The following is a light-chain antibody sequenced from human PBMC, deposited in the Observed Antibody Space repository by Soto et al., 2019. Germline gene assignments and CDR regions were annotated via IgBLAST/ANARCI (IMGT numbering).Light chain of an antibody. CDR3: GTWDSSLSAVV. Sequence: QSVLTQPPSVYAAPGQKVTISCYGSSSNIGNNYVSWYQQLPGTAPKLLIYDNNKRPSGIPDRFSGSKSGTSATLGITGLQTGDEADYYCGTWDSSLSAVVFGGGTKVTVL. CDR1: SSNIGNNY. CDR2: DNN. J-gene: IGLJ2*01. V-gene: IGLV1-51*01.